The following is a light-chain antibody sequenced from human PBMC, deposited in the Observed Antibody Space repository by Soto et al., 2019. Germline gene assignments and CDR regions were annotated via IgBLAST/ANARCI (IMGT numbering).Light chain of an antibody. CDR2: DVF. CDR1: QSVGNY. CDR3: LQRSVWPWA. J-gene: IGKJ1*01. Sequence: EIVLTQSPATLSLSPGERATLSCRASQSVGNYLAWYQQKPGQAPRLLIYDVFNRATGIPARLSGSGSGTDFTLTISSLEPEDFAVYYCLQRSVWPWAFGQGTRLEVK. V-gene: IGKV3-11*01.